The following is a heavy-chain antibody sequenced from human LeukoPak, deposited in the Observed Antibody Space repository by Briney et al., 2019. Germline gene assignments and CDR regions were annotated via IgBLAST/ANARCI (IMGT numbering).Heavy chain of an antibody. CDR1: GGSISSSSYY. V-gene: IGHV4-39*01. D-gene: IGHD5-12*01. CDR2: IYYSGST. CDR3: ARRRGSGYTQVFDY. J-gene: IGHJ4*02. Sequence: SETLSLTCTVSGGSISSSSYYWGWLLQPPGKGLEGIGSIYYSGSTYYNLSLKTRVTISVDTSKNKFSLKLSSVTAADSAVYYCARRRGSGYTQVFDYWGQGTLVTASS.